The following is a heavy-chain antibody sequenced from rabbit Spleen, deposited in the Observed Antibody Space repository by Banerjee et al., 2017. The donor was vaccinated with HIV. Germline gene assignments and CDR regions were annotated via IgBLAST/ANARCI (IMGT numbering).Heavy chain of an antibody. CDR2: IAGSNSGFT. CDR3: ARDTSSSFSSYGMDL. J-gene: IGHJ6*01. D-gene: IGHD1-1*01. CDR1: GFSFSSGYW. Sequence: QEQLEESGGDLVKPEGSLTLTCTASGFSFSSGYWICWVRQAPGKGLEWISCIAGSNSGFTYSATWAKGRFTCSKTSSTTVTLQMTRLTAADTATYFCARDTSSSFSSYGMDLWGPGTLVTVS. V-gene: IGHV1S45*01.